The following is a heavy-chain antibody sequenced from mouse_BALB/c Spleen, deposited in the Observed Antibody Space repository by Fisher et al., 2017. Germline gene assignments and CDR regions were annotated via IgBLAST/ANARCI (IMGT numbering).Heavy chain of an antibody. J-gene: IGHJ4*01. Sequence: KSKGKATLTADKSSSTAYMQLSSLTSEDSAAYYCARVYDYDEGYAMDYWGQGTSVTVSS. V-gene: IGHV1-4*01. CDR3: ARVYDYDEGYAMDY. D-gene: IGHD2-4*01.